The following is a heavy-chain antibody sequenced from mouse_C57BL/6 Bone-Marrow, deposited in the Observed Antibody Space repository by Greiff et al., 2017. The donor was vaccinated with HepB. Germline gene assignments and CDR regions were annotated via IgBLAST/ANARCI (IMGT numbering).Heavy chain of an antibody. CDR2: IYPGSGST. J-gene: IGHJ1*03. CDR3: ARWVVTTRTWYFDV. Sequence: VQLQQPGAELVKPGASVKMSCKASGYTFTSYWVTWVKQRPGQGLEWIGDIYPGSGSTNYNEKFKSKATLTVDTSSSTAYMQLSSLTSEDSAVYYCARWVVTTRTWYFDVWGTGTTVTVSS. D-gene: IGHD2-1*01. CDR1: GYTFTSYW. V-gene: IGHV1-55*01.